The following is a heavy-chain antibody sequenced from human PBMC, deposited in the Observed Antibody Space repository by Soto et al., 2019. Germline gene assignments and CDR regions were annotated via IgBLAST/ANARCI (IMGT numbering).Heavy chain of an antibody. CDR2: IIPILGIA. CDR3: AREGLELRTAYCYYYMDV. CDR1: GGTFSSYT. D-gene: IGHD1-7*01. Sequence: ASVKVSCKASGGTFSSYTISWVRQAPGQGLEWMGRIIPILGIANYAQKFQGRVTITADKSTSTAYMELSSLRSEDTAVYYCAREGLELRTAYCYYYMDVWGKGTTVTVSS. V-gene: IGHV1-69*04. J-gene: IGHJ6*03.